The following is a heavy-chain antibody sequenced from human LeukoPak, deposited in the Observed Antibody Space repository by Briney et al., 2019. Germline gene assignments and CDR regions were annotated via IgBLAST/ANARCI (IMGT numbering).Heavy chain of an antibody. CDR2: INTDGSST. J-gene: IGHJ4*02. V-gene: IGHV3-74*01. D-gene: IGHD1-26*01. CDR1: GFTFSSYW. Sequence: TGGSLRLSCAASGFTFSSYWMHWVRQAPGKGPVWVSRINTDGSSTSYADSVKGRFTISRDNAKNTLYLQMNSLRAEDTAVYYCARSEWELLGDYWGQGTLVTVSS. CDR3: ARSEWELLGDY.